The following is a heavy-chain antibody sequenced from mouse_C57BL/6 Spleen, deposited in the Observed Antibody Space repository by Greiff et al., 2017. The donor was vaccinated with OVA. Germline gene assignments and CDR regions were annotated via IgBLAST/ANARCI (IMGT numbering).Heavy chain of an antibody. CDR1: GFTFSDYY. CDR3: ARDKGNYGYFDV. J-gene: IGHJ1*03. CDR2: INYDGSST. D-gene: IGHD2-1*01. V-gene: IGHV5-16*01. Sequence: EVQRVESEGGLVQPGSSMKLSCTASGFTFSDYYMAWVRQVPEKGLEWVANINYDGSSTYYLDSLKSRFIISRDNAKNILYLQMSSLKSEDTATYYCARDKGNYGYFDVWGTGTTVTVSS.